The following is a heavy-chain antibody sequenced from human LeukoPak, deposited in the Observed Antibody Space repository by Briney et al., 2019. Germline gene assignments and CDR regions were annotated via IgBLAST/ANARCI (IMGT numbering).Heavy chain of an antibody. CDR3: TTDVKAVAGTFLDY. V-gene: IGHV3-15*01. J-gene: IGHJ4*02. Sequence: PGGSLRLSCAASGFTFSNAWMSWVRQAPGKGLEWVGRIKSKTDGGTTDYAAPVKGRFTISRDDSKNTLYLQMNSLKTEDTAVYYCTTDVKAVAGTFLDYWGQGTLVTVSS. CDR1: GFTFSNAW. CDR2: IKSKTDGGTT. D-gene: IGHD6-19*01.